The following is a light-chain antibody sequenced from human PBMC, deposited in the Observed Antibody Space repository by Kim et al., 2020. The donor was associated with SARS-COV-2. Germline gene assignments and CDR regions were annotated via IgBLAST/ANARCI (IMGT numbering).Light chain of an antibody. CDR1: SLRSYY. CDR3: NSRDSSGNHWV. Sequence: SSELTQDPAVSVALGQTVRITCQGDSLRSYYASWYQQKPGQAPVLVIYDKNNRPSEIPDRFSGSSSGNTASLTITGAQAEDEADYYCNSRDSSGNHWVFGGGTQLTVL. J-gene: IGLJ3*02. V-gene: IGLV3-19*01. CDR2: DKN.